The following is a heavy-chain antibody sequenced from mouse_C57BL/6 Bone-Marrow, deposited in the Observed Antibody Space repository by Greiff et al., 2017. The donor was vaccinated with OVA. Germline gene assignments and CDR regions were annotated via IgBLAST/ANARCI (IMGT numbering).Heavy chain of an antibody. CDR3: TLGYYGSSYGFAY. Sequence: QVQLQRPGAELVKPGASVKVSCKASGYTFTSYWMHWVKQRPGQGLEWIGRIHPSDSDTNYNQNFKGKATLTVDRSSSTAYMQLSSLTSEDSALYYCTLGYYGSSYGFAYWGLGTLVTVSA. CDR1: GYTFTSYW. CDR2: IHPSDSDT. V-gene: IGHV1-74*01. D-gene: IGHD1-1*01. J-gene: IGHJ3*01.